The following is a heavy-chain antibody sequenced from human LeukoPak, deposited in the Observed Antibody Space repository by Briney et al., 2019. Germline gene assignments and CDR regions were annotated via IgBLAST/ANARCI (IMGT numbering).Heavy chain of an antibody. D-gene: IGHD2-15*01. CDR2: INQDGSEK. V-gene: IGHV3-7*01. J-gene: IGHJ6*02. CDR3: ARDRGRSARGYYYGMDV. Sequence: GGSLRLSCTASEFTLGSYWVSWVRQTPAKGLEWVANINQDGSEKYYVASVQGRFTISRDNAKNSLSLQMNSLRAEDTSVYYCARDRGRSARGYYYGMDVWGQGTAVTVSS. CDR1: EFTLGSYW.